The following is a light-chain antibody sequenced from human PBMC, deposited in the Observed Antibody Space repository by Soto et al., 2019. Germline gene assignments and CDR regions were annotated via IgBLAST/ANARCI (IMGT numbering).Light chain of an antibody. V-gene: IGKV3-20*01. CDR3: QQYESSPPSYT. CDR1: PSLTSSY. CDR2: GAS. J-gene: IGKJ2*01. Sequence: EIVLTQSPGTLSLSPGERATLSCRASPSLTSSYLAWYQQKPGQAPRLLIYGASSRATGIPDRFSGGGSATDFTLTISRLEPVDFAVYYCQQYESSPPSYTFGKGTKLEIK.